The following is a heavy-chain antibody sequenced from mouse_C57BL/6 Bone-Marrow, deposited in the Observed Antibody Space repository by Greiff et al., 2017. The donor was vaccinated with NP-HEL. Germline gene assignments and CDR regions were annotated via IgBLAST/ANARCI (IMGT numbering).Heavy chain of an antibody. CDR3: ARGYYGSCYYAMDY. CDR1: GYTFTSYW. J-gene: IGHJ4*01. V-gene: IGHV1-52*01. Sequence: VQLQQPGAELVRPGSSVKLSCKASGYTFTSYWMHWVKQRPIQGLEWIGNIDPSDSETHYNQKFKDKATLTVDKSSSTAYMQLSSMTSEDSAFYYCARGYYGSCYYAMDYWGQGTSVTVSS. CDR2: IDPSDSET. D-gene: IGHD1-1*01.